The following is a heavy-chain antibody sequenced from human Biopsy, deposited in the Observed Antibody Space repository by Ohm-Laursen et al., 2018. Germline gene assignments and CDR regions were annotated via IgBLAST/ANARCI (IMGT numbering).Heavy chain of an antibody. CDR1: GFTFNNYG. D-gene: IGHD4-17*01. CDR3: ALAAAQTVTHFDY. V-gene: IGHV3-21*01. Sequence: LTCAASGFTFNNYGMQWVRQAPGEGLEWVSSISSRSSDIYYADSVKGRFTISRDNAKNSLFLHMNSLRAEDTAVYYCALAAAQTVTHFDYWGQGTLVTVSS. J-gene: IGHJ4*02. CDR2: ISSRSSDI.